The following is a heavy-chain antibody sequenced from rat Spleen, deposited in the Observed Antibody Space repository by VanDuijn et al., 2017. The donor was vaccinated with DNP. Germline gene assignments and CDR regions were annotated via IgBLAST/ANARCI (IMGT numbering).Heavy chain of an antibody. J-gene: IGHJ2*01. D-gene: IGHD1-11*01. V-gene: IGHV5S11*01. CDR2: ISPGGGYT. CDR3: ARHGTTVTTAFDY. CDR1: GFTFSNYY. Sequence: EVQLVESGGGLVQPGRSMKLSCAASGFTFSNYYMAWVRQAPTKGLEWVASISPGGGYTYYRDSVKGRFTISRDNAKNTLYLQMDSLRSEETATYYCARHGTTVTTAFDYWGQGVMVTVSS.